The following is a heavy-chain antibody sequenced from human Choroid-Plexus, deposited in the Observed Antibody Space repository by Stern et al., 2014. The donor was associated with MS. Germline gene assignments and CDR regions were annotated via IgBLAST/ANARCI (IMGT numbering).Heavy chain of an antibody. Sequence: VQLVESGGGVVQPGRPLRLSCVASGFTFGSCAMHWVRQAPGQGLEWVAGVSHDGSYKYYADSVKGRFTISRDNSQNTLYMQMSSLRPEDTAVYYCAKDRQYLTYFFDHWGQGSLVTVSS. CDR2: VSHDGSYK. D-gene: IGHD2/OR15-2a*01. CDR3: AKDRQYLTYFFDH. CDR1: GFTFGSCA. V-gene: IGHV3-30*18. J-gene: IGHJ5*02.